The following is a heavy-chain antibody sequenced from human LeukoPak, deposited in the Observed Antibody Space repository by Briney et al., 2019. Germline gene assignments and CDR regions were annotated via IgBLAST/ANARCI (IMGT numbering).Heavy chain of an antibody. J-gene: IGHJ6*02. CDR1: GFTFSSYA. Sequence: GGSLRLSCAASGFTFSSYAMHWVRQAPGKGLEWVAVISYDGSNKYYADSVKGRFTISRDNSKNTLYLQMNSLRAEDTAVYYCARDRLRVAYYDFWSGYYPHYYYYGMDVWGQGTTVTVSS. D-gene: IGHD3-3*01. V-gene: IGHV3-30*04. CDR3: ARDRLRVAYYDFWSGYYPHYYYYGMDV. CDR2: ISYDGSNK.